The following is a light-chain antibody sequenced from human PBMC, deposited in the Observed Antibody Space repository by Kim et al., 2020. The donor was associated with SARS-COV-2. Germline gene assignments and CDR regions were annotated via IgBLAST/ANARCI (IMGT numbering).Light chain of an antibody. CDR2: WAS. J-gene: IGKJ4*01. CDR3: QQFYSLPLT. CDR1: QSVLYSSDNKNY. V-gene: IGKV4-1*01. Sequence: DIVMTQSPDSLDVSLGERATINCKSSQSVLYSSDNKNYLAWYQQTPGQPPKLLIYWASTRESGVPDRFSGSGSGTDFTLTISSLQAEDVAVYYCQQFYSLPLTFGGGTKVDIK.